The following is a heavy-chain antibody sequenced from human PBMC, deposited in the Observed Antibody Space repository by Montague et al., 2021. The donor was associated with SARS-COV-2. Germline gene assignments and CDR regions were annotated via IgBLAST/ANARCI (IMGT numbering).Heavy chain of an antibody. D-gene: IGHD3-10*01. CDR3: ARDAGATGGQYAFDL. Sequence: SLRLSCAGSGYPFSSYELNWIRQASGKGLEWVSYIGSTGTTIYYADSVKDRFTISRDNAKNSLYLQLNRLRVDDTAVYYCARDAGATGGQYAFDLWGQGTMVTVSS. J-gene: IGHJ3*01. V-gene: IGHV3-48*03. CDR2: IGSTGTTI. CDR1: GYPFSSYE.